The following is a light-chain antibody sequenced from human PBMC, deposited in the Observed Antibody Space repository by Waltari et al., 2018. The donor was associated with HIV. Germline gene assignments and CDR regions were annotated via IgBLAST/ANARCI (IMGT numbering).Light chain of an antibody. CDR2: DDS. Sequence: SYVLTQPPSVSVAPGQTARITCGGNKIRSKSVHWYQQKPGQAPVLGVDDDSDRPSGIPARFYVSNSGNTAALAISRVEAGDEADYYCQVWDSSIEVVFGEGTKLTVL. V-gene: IGLV3-21*02. J-gene: IGLJ3*02. CDR3: QVWDSSIEVV. CDR1: KIRSKS.